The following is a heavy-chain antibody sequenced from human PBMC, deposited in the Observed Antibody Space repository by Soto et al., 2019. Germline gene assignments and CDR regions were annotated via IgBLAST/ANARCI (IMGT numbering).Heavy chain of an antibody. CDR1: GGSITYGGFS. V-gene: IGHV4-30-2*06. CDR3: AMGGGNDPFDS. D-gene: IGHD1-1*01. J-gene: IGHJ4*02. Sequence: QLRLQESGSRVVRTSETLSLTCTVSGGSITYGGFSWSWIRQSPGKGLEWIGYISHLENTYFHPTFKSRLTMSIDRSKNQFSLNLSSVTAADRAVYFCAMGGGNDPFDSWGQGVLVSVSS. CDR2: ISHLENT.